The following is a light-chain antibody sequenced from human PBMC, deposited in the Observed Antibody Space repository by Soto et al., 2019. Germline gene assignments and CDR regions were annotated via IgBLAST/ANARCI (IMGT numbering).Light chain of an antibody. J-gene: IGLJ1*01. V-gene: IGLV2-14*01. CDR1: SSDVGRYNY. CDR2: EVS. Sequence: QSALTQPASVSGSPGQSITISCTGTSSDVGRYNYVSWYQHHPGKAPKLLIYEVSNRPSGVSNRFSGSKSGNTASLTISGLQAEDEADYYCSSYASSTHYVFGPGTKVTVL. CDR3: SSYASSTHYV.